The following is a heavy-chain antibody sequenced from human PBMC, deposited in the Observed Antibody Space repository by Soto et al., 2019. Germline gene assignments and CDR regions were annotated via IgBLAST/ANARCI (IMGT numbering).Heavy chain of an antibody. D-gene: IGHD6-6*01. CDR2: INPNSGGT. CDR1: GYTFTGYY. J-gene: IGHJ6*02. CDR3: AASEYSSSSGYYYYYGMDV. V-gene: IGHV1-2*04. Sequence: ASVKVSCKASGYTFTGYYMHWVRQAPGQGLEWMGWINPNSGGTNYAQKFQGWVTMTRDTSISTAYMELSRLRSDDTAVYYCAASEYSSSSGYYYYYGMDVWGQGTTVTVSS.